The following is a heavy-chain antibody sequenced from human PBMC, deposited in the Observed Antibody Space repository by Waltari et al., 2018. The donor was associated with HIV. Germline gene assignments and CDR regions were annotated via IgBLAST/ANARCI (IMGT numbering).Heavy chain of an antibody. Sequence: EVQLVESGGGLVKPGGSLRLSCAASGFTFSSYSMNWVRQAPGTGLEWVSSISSSSSYIYYADSVKGRFTISRDNAKNSLYLQMNSLRAEDTAVYYCARVVLTMVTPSSDYYGMDVWGQGTTVTVSS. CDR2: ISSSSSYI. V-gene: IGHV3-21*01. D-gene: IGHD3-9*01. J-gene: IGHJ6*02. CDR3: ARVVLTMVTPSSDYYGMDV. CDR1: GFTFSSYS.